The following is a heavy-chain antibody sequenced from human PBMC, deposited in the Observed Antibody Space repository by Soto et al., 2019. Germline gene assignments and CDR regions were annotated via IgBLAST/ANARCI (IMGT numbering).Heavy chain of an antibody. D-gene: IGHD5-12*01. Sequence: QVDLVQSGAEVKKPWASVKMSCKSSGYRLSNYYMHWVRQAPGQGLEWMGIVNPSDGRANYARKFQGRVTMTWDTSTTTLYMEVNSLRSDDTAIYYCARAELIVAGQAFDSWGQGTLVTVSS. CDR3: ARAELIVAGQAFDS. J-gene: IGHJ4*02. CDR1: GYRLSNYY. CDR2: VNPSDGRA. V-gene: IGHV1-46*01.